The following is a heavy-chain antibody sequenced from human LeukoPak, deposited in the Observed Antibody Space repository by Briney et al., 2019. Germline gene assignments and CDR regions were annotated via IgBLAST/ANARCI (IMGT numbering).Heavy chain of an antibody. J-gene: IGHJ1*01. CDR1: GFTFSTYW. CDR3: ARDSPGYGAYVS. Sequence: PGGSLRLSCAASGFTFSTYWMTWVRPAPGKGLEWVANIKEDGSREYYVDSVKGRFAISRDNAKNSLYLQMGSLTAEDTAVYYCARDSPGYGAYVSWGQGTLVSVSS. CDR2: IKEDGSRE. V-gene: IGHV3-7*01. D-gene: IGHD5-12*01.